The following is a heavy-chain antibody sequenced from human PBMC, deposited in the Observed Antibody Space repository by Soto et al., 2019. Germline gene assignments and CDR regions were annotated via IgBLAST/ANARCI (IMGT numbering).Heavy chain of an antibody. CDR1: GGTFSSYA. D-gene: IGHD3-9*01. J-gene: IGHJ3*02. Sequence: SVKVSCKASGGTFSSYAISWVRQAPGQGLEWMGGIIPIFGTANYAQKFQGRVTITADESTSTAYMELSSLRSEDTAVYYCAIWEAPQQDNYDILTGHPAGDAFDIWGQGTMVTVSS. CDR2: IIPIFGTA. CDR3: AIWEAPQQDNYDILTGHPAGDAFDI. V-gene: IGHV1-69*13.